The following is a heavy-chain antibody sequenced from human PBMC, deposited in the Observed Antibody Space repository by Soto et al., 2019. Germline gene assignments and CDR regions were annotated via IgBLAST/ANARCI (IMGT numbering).Heavy chain of an antibody. CDR1: GDSITSGNYY. Sequence: PSETLSLTCTVSGDSITSGNYYWGWVRQPPGKGLEWIVNIHYSGTTNYNPSLQSRVSISVDTSKNQFSLEMTYVTAADTAVYYCARDHVRRGCDSTNCKSFDYWGQGTLVTVSS. J-gene: IGHJ4*02. V-gene: IGHV4-30-4*01. D-gene: IGHD2-2*01. CDR3: ARDHVRRGCDSTNCKSFDY. CDR2: IHYSGTT.